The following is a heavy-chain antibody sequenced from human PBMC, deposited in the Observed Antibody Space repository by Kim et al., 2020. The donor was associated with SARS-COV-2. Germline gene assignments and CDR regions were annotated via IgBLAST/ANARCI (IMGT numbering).Heavy chain of an antibody. V-gene: IGHV3-30*04. CDR3: ARDYDSWSYYYYGMDV. D-gene: IGHD6-13*01. J-gene: IGHJ6*02. CDR1: GFTFSSYA. Sequence: GGSLRLSCAASGFTFSSYAMHWVRQAPGKGLEWVAVISYDGSNKYYADSVKGRFTISRDNSKNTLYLQMNSLRAEDTAVYYCARDYDSWSYYYYGMDVWGQGTTVTVSS. CDR2: ISYDGSNK.